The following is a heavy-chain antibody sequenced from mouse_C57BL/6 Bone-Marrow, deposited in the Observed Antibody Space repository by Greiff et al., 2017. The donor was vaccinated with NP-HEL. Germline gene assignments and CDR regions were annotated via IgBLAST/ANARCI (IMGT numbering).Heavy chain of an antibody. D-gene: IGHD2-3*01. J-gene: IGHJ3*01. Sequence: EVQLQESGPGLVKPSQSLSLTCSVTGYSITSGYYWNWIRQFPGNKLEWMGYISYDGSNNYNPSLKNRISITRDTSKNQFFLKLNSVTTEDTATYYCARKKSDGHHGGFAYWGQGTLVTVSA. CDR2: ISYDGSN. CDR3: ARKKSDGHHGGFAY. CDR1: GYSITSGYY. V-gene: IGHV3-6*01.